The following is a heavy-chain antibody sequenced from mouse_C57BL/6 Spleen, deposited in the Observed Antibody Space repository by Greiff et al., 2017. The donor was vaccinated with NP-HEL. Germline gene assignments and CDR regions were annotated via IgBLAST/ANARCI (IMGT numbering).Heavy chain of an antibody. CDR1: GFTFSSYA. D-gene: IGHD2-4*01. J-gene: IGHJ2*01. CDR3: ARDGYDYERDYFDY. CDR2: ISDGGSYT. Sequence: VQLQQSGGGLVKPGGSLKLSCAASGFTFSSYAMSWVRQTPEKRLEWVATISDGGSYTYYPDNVKGRFTISRDNAKNNLYLQMSHLKSEDTAMYYCARDGYDYERDYFDYWGQGTTLTVSS. V-gene: IGHV5-4*01.